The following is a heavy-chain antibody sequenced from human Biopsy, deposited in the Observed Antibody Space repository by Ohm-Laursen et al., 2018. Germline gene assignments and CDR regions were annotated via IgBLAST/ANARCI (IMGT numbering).Heavy chain of an antibody. J-gene: IGHJ6*02. D-gene: IGHD2-2*02. Sequence: GSLRLSCAASGFTFTSYEMNWVRPASGKGLEWVANIHYTGSPIYYAGSVRGRFTIARDNGEYSLFLQMNSLRVDDTAVYYCARRIPLYGMDVWGQGTTVTVSS. CDR2: IHYTGSPI. CDR3: ARRIPLYGMDV. V-gene: IGHV3-48*03. CDR1: GFTFTSYE.